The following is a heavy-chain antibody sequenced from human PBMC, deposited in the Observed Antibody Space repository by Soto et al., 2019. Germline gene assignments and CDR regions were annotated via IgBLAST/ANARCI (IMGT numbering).Heavy chain of an antibody. Sequence: QVQLVQSGAEVTKPGASVKVSCKASGYTFSPFGIGWVRQDPGQGLEWMGWTSGNNDKKNYSQKFKGRVTMTTDTSTNTAYLELRSLSTDDTALYYCARESRGYEDYWGQGTLVIVSS. D-gene: IGHD5-12*01. V-gene: IGHV1-18*01. CDR3: ARESRGYEDY. J-gene: IGHJ4*02. CDR1: GYTFSPFG. CDR2: TSGNNDKK.